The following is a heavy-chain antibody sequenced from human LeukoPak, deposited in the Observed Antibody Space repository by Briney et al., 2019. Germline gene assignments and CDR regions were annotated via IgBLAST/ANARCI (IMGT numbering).Heavy chain of an antibody. J-gene: IGHJ4*02. Sequence: PSETLSLTCAVSGYSISSGYYWGWIQQPPGKGLEWIGSIYHSGSTYYNPSLKSRVTISVDTSKNQFSLKLSSVTAADTAVYYCASSPSYSVSSFDYWGQGTLVTVSS. D-gene: IGHD2-21*01. CDR2: IYHSGST. CDR1: GYSISSGYY. V-gene: IGHV4-38-2*01. CDR3: ASSPSYSVSSFDY.